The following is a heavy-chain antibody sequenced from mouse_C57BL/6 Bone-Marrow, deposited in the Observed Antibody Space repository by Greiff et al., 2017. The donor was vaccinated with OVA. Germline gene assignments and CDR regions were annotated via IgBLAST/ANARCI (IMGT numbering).Heavy chain of an antibody. D-gene: IGHD1-1*01. V-gene: IGHV3-6*01. CDR3: ARADYYGSSWYFDV. CDR1: GYSITSGYY. J-gene: IGHJ1*03. Sequence: EVKLMESGPGLVKPSQSLSLTCSVTGYSITSGYYWNWIRQFPGNKLEWMGYISYDGSNNYNPSLKNRISITRDTSKNQFFLKLNSVTTEDTATYYCARADYYGSSWYFDVWGTGTTVTVSS. CDR2: ISYDGSN.